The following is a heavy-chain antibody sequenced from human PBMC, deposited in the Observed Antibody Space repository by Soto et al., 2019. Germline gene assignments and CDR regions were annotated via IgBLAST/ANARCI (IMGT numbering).Heavy chain of an antibody. CDR2: ISSSSSTI. V-gene: IGHV3-48*01. D-gene: IGHD5-18*01. CDR3: AKDGGYSYGPYDY. Sequence: EVQLVESGGGLVQPGGSLRLSCAASGFTFGSYSMNWVRQAPGKGLEWVSYISSSSSTIYYADSVEGRFTISRDNAKNSLYLQMNSVRAEDTAVYYCAKDGGYSYGPYDYWGQGSLVTVSS. J-gene: IGHJ4*02. CDR1: GFTFGSYS.